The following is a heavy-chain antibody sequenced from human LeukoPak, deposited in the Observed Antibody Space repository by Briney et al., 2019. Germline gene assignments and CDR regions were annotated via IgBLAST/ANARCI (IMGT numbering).Heavy chain of an antibody. D-gene: IGHD5-24*01. V-gene: IGHV4-30-4*07. CDR1: GVSISSGGYS. Sequence: PSETLSLTCAVSGVSISSGGYSWSWIRQPPGKGLEWIGYIYYSGSSYYNPSLKSRVTISVYTSKNQVSLKLSSVTAADTAVYYCARESAQDGHFDYWGQGTLVTVSS. J-gene: IGHJ4*02. CDR3: ARESAQDGHFDY. CDR2: IYYSGSS.